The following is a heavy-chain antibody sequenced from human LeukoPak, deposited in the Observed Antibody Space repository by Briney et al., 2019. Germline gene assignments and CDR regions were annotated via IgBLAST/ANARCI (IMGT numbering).Heavy chain of an antibody. J-gene: IGHJ4*02. CDR2: ISLSGSTT. CDR1: GFTFSDYY. CDR3: ARQIAVSGLFDL. V-gene: IGHV3-11*01. Sequence: GGSLRLSCAASGFTFSDYYMSWIRQAPGRGLEWISYISLSGSTTHYADSVKGRFTISRDNARNSLYLHMNSLRAEDTAVYYCARQIAVSGLFDLWGQAGLVTVSS. D-gene: IGHD6-19*01.